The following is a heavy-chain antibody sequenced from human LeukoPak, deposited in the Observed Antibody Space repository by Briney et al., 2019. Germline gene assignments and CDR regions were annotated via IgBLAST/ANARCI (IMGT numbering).Heavy chain of an antibody. CDR3: ARGPYGSGSYYNPRFDY. Sequence: ASVKVSCKASGYTFTSYDINWVRQATGQGLEWMGWMNPNSGNTGYAQKFQGRVTMTRNTSISTAYMELSSLRSEDTAVYYCARGPYGSGSYYNPRFDYWGQGTLVTVSS. J-gene: IGHJ4*02. V-gene: IGHV1-8*01. CDR2: MNPNSGNT. D-gene: IGHD3-10*01. CDR1: GYTFTSYD.